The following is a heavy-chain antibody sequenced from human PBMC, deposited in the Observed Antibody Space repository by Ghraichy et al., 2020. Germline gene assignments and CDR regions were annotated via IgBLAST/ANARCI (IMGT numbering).Heavy chain of an antibody. J-gene: IGHJ5*02. D-gene: IGHD2-8*02. V-gene: IGHV4-59*01. CDR3: ARVSTGSHQRTPYTWFDP. Sequence: SETLSLTCTVSGGSIISYYWSWIRQPPGKGLEWIGYIYYSGSTNYNPSLKSRVTMSVDTSNNQFSLKLSSVTAADTAVYYCARVSTGSHQRTPYTWFDPWGQGTLVTVSS. CDR1: GGSIISYY. CDR2: IYYSGST.